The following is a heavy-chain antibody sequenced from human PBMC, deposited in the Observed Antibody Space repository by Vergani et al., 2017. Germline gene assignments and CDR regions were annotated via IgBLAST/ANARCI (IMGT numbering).Heavy chain of an antibody. V-gene: IGHV3-11*04. J-gene: IGHJ6*02. CDR3: AGYQSPLSETYGMDV. D-gene: IGHD2-2*01. Sequence: QVQLVESGGGLVKPGGALRLSFAASGFTFSYLYMSLIPQAPGKGLGLVSYIRSSGSTIYYADSVKGRFTISRDNAKNSLYLQMNSLRAEDPAVYYCAGYQSPLSETYGMDVWDQGTTVIVSS. CDR1: GFTFSYLY. CDR2: IRSSGSTI.